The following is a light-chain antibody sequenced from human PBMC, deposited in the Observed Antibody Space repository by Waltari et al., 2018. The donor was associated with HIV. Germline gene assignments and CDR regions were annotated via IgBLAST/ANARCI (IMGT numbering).Light chain of an antibody. Sequence: QSALTQPPSASGSPGQSVTISCTGPRSDVGGYNYVSWYQQHPGKAPKLMIYEVSKRPSGVPDRFSGSKSGNTASLTVSGLQAEDEADYYCSSYAGSNNLLFGGGTKLTVL. CDR1: RSDVGGYNY. CDR3: SSYAGSNNLL. CDR2: EVS. J-gene: IGLJ2*01. V-gene: IGLV2-8*01.